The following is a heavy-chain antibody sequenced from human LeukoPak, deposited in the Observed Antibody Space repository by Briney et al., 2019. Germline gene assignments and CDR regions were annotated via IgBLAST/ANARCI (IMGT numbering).Heavy chain of an antibody. D-gene: IGHD3-3*01. J-gene: IGHJ4*02. Sequence: ASVKVSCKASGYTFTGYFMHWVRQAPGQGLEWMGWINPNTGGTNYAQKFQGRFTMTRDTSISTAYMELSRLRSDDTAAYYCARASRITIFGVFNHWGQGTLVTVSS. V-gene: IGHV1-2*02. CDR2: INPNTGGT. CDR1: GYTFTGYF. CDR3: ARASRITIFGVFNH.